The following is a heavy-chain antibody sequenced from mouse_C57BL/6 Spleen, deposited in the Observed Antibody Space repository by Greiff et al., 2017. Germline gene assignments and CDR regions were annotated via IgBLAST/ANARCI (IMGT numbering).Heavy chain of an antibody. V-gene: IGHV1-82*01. Sequence: VKLMESGPELVKPGASVKISCKASGYAFSSSWMNWVKQRPGQGLEWIGRIYPGDGDTNYNGKFKGKATLTADKSSSTAYMQLSSLTSADSAVYCCARRTTGDYWGQGTTLTVSS. CDR1: GYAFSSSW. D-gene: IGHD1-1*01. J-gene: IGHJ2*01. CDR2: IYPGDGDT. CDR3: ARRTTGDY.